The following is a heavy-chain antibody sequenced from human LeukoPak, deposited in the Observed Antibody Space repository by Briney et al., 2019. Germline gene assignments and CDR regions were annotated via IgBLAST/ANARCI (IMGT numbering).Heavy chain of an antibody. CDR2: ISSSSSTI. Sequence: GGSLRPSCAASGFTFSSYSMNWVRQAPGKGLEWVSYISSSSSTIYYADSVKGRFTISRDNAKNSLYLQMNSLRAEDTAVYYCARDTAGTWNYWGQGTLVTASS. CDR1: GFTFSSYS. CDR3: ARDTAGTWNY. J-gene: IGHJ4*02. D-gene: IGHD6-19*01. V-gene: IGHV3-48*01.